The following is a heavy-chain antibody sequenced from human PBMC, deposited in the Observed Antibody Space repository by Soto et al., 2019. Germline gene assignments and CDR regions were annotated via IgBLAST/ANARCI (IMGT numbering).Heavy chain of an antibody. CDR3: ARGQEGVVATH. D-gene: IGHD5-12*01. V-gene: IGHV4-34*01. CDR1: GGSLTGYY. J-gene: IGHJ4*02. CDR2: IKDGGVT. Sequence: QVQLQQWGAGLLKPSETLSLTCAVNGGSLTGYYWSWIRQPPGKGLEWIGEIKDGGVTNYSPSLKRRVTMPADTSKNQFSRNLNSVTAADTAVYYCARGQEGVVATHWDQGTLVTVSS.